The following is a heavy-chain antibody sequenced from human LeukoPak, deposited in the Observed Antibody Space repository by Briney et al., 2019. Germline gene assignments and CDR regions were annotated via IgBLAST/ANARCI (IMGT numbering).Heavy chain of an antibody. V-gene: IGHV1-69*01. CDR1: GGTFSSYA. D-gene: IGHD2-15*01. Sequence: GSSVKVSCKASGGTFSSYAISWVRQAPGQGLEWMGGIIPIFGTANYAPKFQGRVTITADESTSTAYMELSSLRSEDTAVYYCARDDCSGGSCYPRDGNWFDPWGQGTLVTVSS. CDR2: IIPIFGTA. CDR3: ARDDCSGGSCYPRDGNWFDP. J-gene: IGHJ5*02.